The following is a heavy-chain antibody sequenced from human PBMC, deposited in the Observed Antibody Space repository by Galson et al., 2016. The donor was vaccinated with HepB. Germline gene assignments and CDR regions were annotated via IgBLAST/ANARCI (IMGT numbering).Heavy chain of an antibody. CDR2: ISGNGETI. CDR3: AKGYGYFDS. Sequence: SLRLSCAASGFTFSNYAMTWVRQAPGKGLEWVSTISGNGETIFYADSVKGRFSISRDNSKNTLYLQMNSLRAEDTAVYYCAKGYGYFDSWGQGTLVTVSS. D-gene: IGHD4-17*01. J-gene: IGHJ4*02. V-gene: IGHV3-23*01. CDR1: GFTFSNYA.